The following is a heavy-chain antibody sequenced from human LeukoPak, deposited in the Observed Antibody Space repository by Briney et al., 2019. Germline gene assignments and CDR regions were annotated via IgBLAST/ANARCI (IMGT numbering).Heavy chain of an antibody. CDR3: ASVVIAAAGTYSYGMDV. V-gene: IGHV4-59*01. J-gene: IGHJ6*02. D-gene: IGHD6-13*01. Sequence: SETLSLTCTVSGGSISSYYWSWIRQPPGKGLEWIGYIYYSGSTNYNPSLKSRLTISVDASKNQFSLKLSSVTAADTAVYYCASVVIAAAGTYSYGMDVWGQGTTVTVSS. CDR1: GGSISSYY. CDR2: IYYSGST.